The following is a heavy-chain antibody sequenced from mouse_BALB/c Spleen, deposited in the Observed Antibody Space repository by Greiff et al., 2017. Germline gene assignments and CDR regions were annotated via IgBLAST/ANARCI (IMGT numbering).Heavy chain of an antibody. D-gene: IGHD2-2*01. V-gene: IGHV1-4*02. Sequence: VQLQQSAAELARPGASVKMSCKASGYTFTSYTMHWVKQRPGQGLEWIGYINPSSGYTEYNQKFKDKTTLTADKSSSTAYMQLSSLTSEDSAVYYCARSPGYYFDYWGQGTTLTVSS. CDR3: ARSPGYYFDY. J-gene: IGHJ2*01. CDR2: INPSSGYT. CDR1: GYTFTSYT.